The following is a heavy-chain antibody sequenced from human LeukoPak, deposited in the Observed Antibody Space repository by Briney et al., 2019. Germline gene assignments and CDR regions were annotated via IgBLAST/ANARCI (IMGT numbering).Heavy chain of an antibody. Sequence: GGTLRLSCAVSGFTFSSYGMSWVRQAPGKGLEWVSAISGSGGSTYYADSVKGRFTISRDNSKNTLYLQMNSLRAEDTAVYYCAKDIKQYCSGGSCYSDRGYFDYWGQGTLVTVSS. V-gene: IGHV3-23*01. CDR2: ISGSGGST. CDR1: GFTFSSYG. CDR3: AKDIKQYCSGGSCYSDRGYFDY. J-gene: IGHJ4*02. D-gene: IGHD2-15*01.